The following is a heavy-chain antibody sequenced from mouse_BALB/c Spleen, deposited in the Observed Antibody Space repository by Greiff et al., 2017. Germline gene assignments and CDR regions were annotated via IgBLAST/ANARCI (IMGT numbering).Heavy chain of an antibody. CDR1: GFNIKDTY. V-gene: IGHV14-3*02. CDR2: IDPANGNT. Sequence: EVQLQESGAELVKPGASVKLSCTASGFNIKDTYMHWVKQRPEQGLEWIGRIDPANGNTKYDPKFQGKATITADTSSNTAYLQLSSLTSEDTAVYYCARLRDYAMDYWGQGTSVTVSS. J-gene: IGHJ4*01. CDR3: ARLRDYAMDY.